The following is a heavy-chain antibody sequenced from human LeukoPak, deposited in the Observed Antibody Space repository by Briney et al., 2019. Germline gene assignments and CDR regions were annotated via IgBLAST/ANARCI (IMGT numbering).Heavy chain of an antibody. CDR3: ARDPGAYESWHFDL. V-gene: IGHV3-64*01. Sequence: AGGSLRLSCAASGFTFNSYAMHWVRQAPGKGLEYVSAISSNGGSTYYANSVKGRFTISRDNSKNTLYLQMGSLRAEDMAVYYCARDPGAYESWHFDLWGRGTLVTVSS. CDR2: ISSNGGST. D-gene: IGHD4-17*01. J-gene: IGHJ2*01. CDR1: GFTFNSYA.